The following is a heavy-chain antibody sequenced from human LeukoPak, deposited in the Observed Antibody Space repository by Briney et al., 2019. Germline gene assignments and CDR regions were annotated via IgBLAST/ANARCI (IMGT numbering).Heavy chain of an antibody. Sequence: GESLKISCKGSGYSFTSYWIGWVRQTPGKGLEWMGIIYPGDSDTRYSPSFQGQVTISADKSISTAYLQWSSLKASDTAMYYCARQVGDDSIAAAVTAAFDIWGQGTMVTVSS. V-gene: IGHV5-51*01. J-gene: IGHJ3*02. D-gene: IGHD6-13*01. CDR3: ARQVGDDSIAAAVTAAFDI. CDR1: GYSFTSYW. CDR2: IYPGDSDT.